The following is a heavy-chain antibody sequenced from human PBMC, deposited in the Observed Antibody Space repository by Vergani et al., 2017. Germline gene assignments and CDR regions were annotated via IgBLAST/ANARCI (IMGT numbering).Heavy chain of an antibody. CDR2: IKQNGSQI. V-gene: IGHV3-7*01. CDR1: GFTFNNFW. Sequence: EVQLVESGGGLVQPGGSLSLSCAASGFTFNNFWMSWVRQAPGKGLEWVANIKQNGSQIYYVGSVKGRFTISRDNAEKSLYLQMNSLRDEDTAVYYCAIVSLYCSGGICYSYGLDVWGQGTTVTVSS. J-gene: IGHJ6*02. CDR3: AIVSLYCSGGICYSYGLDV. D-gene: IGHD2-15*01.